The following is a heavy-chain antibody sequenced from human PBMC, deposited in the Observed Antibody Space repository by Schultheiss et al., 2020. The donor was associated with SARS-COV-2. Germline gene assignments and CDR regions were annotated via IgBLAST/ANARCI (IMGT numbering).Heavy chain of an antibody. CDR1: GYTFTSYG. V-gene: IGHV1-18*04. J-gene: IGHJ4*02. D-gene: IGHD6-19*01. Sequence: ASVKVSCKASGYTFTSYGISWVRQAPGQGLEWMGWISAYNGNTNYAQKLQGRVTITTDTSTSTAYMELRSLRSDDTAVYYCASLGIAVAGTEMDYWGQGTLVTVSS. CDR3: ASLGIAVAGTEMDY. CDR2: ISAYNGNT.